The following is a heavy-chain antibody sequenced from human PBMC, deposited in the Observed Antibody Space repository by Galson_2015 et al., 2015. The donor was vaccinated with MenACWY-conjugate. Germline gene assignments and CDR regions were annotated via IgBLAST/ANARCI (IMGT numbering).Heavy chain of an antibody. V-gene: IGHV3-23*01. CDR1: GFTFRQYA. J-gene: IGHJ6*03. CDR2: ISDSGAAT. Sequence: SLRLSCAVSGFTFRQYAMSWVRQAPGTGLEWVAIISDSGAATHYIDSVKGRFTISRDNSKNTLYLQMSRLRAEDTALYNCAKDVYMDVWGKGTTVSVSS. CDR3: AKDVYMDV.